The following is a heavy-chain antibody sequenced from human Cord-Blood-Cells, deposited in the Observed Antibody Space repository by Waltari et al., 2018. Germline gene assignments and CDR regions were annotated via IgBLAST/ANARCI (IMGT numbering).Heavy chain of an antibody. CDR1: GGSISSSSYY. Sequence: QLQLQESGPGLVKPSETLSLTCTVSGGSISSSSYYWGWIRQPPGKGLEWIGRIYYSGGTYCTPSVKRRFTISVDTAKSQFSLKLSSVTAADTAVYYCARRRGQQLDCDYWGQGTLVTVSS. J-gene: IGHJ4*02. CDR3: ARRRGQQLDCDY. D-gene: IGHD6-13*01. CDR2: IYYSGGT. V-gene: IGHV4-39*01.